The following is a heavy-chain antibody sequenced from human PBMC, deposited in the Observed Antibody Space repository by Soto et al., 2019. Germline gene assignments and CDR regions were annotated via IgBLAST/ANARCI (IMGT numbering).Heavy chain of an antibody. D-gene: IGHD4-17*01. Sequence: GGSLRLSCAASGFTFSSYAMHWVRQAPGKGLEGVAVIWYDGSNKYYADSVKGRFTITRDNSKNTLYLQMNSLRADDTAVYYCARDSYGDQGYGMDVWGQGTTVTVSS. CDR2: IWYDGSNK. CDR3: ARDSYGDQGYGMDV. CDR1: GFTFSSYA. J-gene: IGHJ6*02. V-gene: IGHV3-33*08.